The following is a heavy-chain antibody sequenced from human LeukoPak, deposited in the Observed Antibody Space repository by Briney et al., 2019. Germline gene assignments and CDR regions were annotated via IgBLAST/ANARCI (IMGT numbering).Heavy chain of an antibody. CDR3: AKDGVGDSSGYYLLEH. CDR2: MSVSGGST. D-gene: IGHD3-22*01. V-gene: IGHV3-23*01. J-gene: IGHJ1*01. CDR1: GFTFTSYA. Sequence: GGSLRLSCAASGFTFTSYAMSWVRQAPGKGLEWVSAMSVSGGSTYYADSVKGRFAVSRDNSKNTLYLEMKSLRGEDTAVYYCAKDGVGDSSGYYLLEHWGQGTLVTVSS.